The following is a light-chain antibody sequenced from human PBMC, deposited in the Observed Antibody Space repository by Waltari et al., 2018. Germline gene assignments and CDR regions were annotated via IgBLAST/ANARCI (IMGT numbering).Light chain of an antibody. CDR1: SSDVGGYES. CDR2: DVS. CDR3: SSLTSTNTWV. J-gene: IGLJ3*02. V-gene: IGLV2-14*03. Sequence: HSALTQPASVSGSPGQWITISCTGSSSDVGGYESVSWYQQHPGRAPKRMISDVSDRPSGTSPRFSGSKSGNTASLTISGLQPEDEADYYCSSLTSTNTWVFGGGTKVTVL.